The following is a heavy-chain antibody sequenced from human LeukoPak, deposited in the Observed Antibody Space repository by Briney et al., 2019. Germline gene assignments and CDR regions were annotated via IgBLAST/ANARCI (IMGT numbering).Heavy chain of an antibody. D-gene: IGHD2-21*02. CDR3: ARFAYCGGHCWYYFDY. J-gene: IGHJ4*02. V-gene: IGHV4-59*01. Sequence: SETLSLTCTVSGGSISSYYWSWIRQPPGKGLEWIGYIYSSGSTNYNPSLKSRTTISVDTSKNQFSLKLSSVTAADTAVYYCARFAYCGGHCWYYFDYWGQGTLVTVSS. CDR1: GGSISSYY. CDR2: IYSSGST.